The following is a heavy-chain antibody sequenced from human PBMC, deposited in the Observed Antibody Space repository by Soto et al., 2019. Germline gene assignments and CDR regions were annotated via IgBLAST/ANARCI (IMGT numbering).Heavy chain of an antibody. J-gene: IGHJ4*02. CDR2: ISYGGINE. Sequence: QVQLVESGGSVVQPGRSLRLSCAASGFTFTSYAMHWVRQAPGKGLEWVAVISYGGINEYYADSVKGRFTISRDNSKNTLFLQMSSLRVEDTAVYYCARDRLRLGELSLIGYFDYWGQGTLVTVSS. D-gene: IGHD3-16*02. CDR1: GFTFTSYA. V-gene: IGHV3-30*15. CDR3: ARDRLRLGELSLIGYFDY.